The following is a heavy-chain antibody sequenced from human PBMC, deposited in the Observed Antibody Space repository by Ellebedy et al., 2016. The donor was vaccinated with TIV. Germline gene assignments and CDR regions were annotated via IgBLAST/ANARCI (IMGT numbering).Heavy chain of an antibody. V-gene: IGHV3-33*01. CDR1: GFTFSSYG. CDR2: IWYDGSNK. Sequence: GGSLRLXXAASGFTFSSYGMHWVRQAPGKGLEWVAVIWYDGSNKYYADSVKGRFTISRDNSKNTLYLQMNSLRAEDTAVYYCARDREYQLLHIYYYYGMDVWGQGTTVTVSS. D-gene: IGHD2-2*01. J-gene: IGHJ6*02. CDR3: ARDREYQLLHIYYYYGMDV.